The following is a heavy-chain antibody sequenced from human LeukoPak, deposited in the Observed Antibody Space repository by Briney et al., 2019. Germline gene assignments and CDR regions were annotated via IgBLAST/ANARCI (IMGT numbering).Heavy chain of an antibody. Sequence: PSETLSLTCTVSGGSISGSSSYWGWIRQPPGKGLEWIATIYYSGSTYYNPSLKSRVTISVDTSKNQFSLRLSSVTAADTAVYYCGRDALVGYFSYYYMDVWGKGTTVTVSS. D-gene: IGHD2-15*01. CDR1: GGSISGSSSY. J-gene: IGHJ6*03. CDR3: GRDALVGYFSYYYMDV. V-gene: IGHV4-39*07. CDR2: IYYSGST.